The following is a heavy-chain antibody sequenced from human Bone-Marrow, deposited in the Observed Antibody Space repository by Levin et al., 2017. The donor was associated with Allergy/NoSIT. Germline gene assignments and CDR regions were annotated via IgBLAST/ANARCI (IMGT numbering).Heavy chain of an antibody. J-gene: IGHJ4*02. Sequence: GESLKISCAASGLIFGTYAMTWVRQAPGKELEWVSTISGGGESTFYADSVKGRFTISRDNSRGTAFLQMDSLRDEDTAIYYCAKGGHFSFYDYWGQGILVTVSS. CDR2: ISGGGEST. D-gene: IGHD2/OR15-2a*01. CDR3: AKGGHFSFYDY. V-gene: IGHV3-23*01. CDR1: GLIFGTYA.